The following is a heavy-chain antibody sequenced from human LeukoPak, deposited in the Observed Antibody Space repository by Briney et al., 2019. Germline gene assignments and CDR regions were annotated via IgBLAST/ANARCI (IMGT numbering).Heavy chain of an antibody. Sequence: GGSLRLSCAASGFTFSSYAMSWVRQAPGKGLEWVSAISGSGGSTYYADSVKGRFTISRDNAKNSLYLQMNSLRAEDTAVYYCASRRGYCSGGSCYGHYYFDYWGQGTLVTVSS. CDR2: ISGSGGST. V-gene: IGHV3-23*01. CDR3: ASRRGYCSGGSCYGHYYFDY. D-gene: IGHD2-15*01. CDR1: GFTFSSYA. J-gene: IGHJ4*02.